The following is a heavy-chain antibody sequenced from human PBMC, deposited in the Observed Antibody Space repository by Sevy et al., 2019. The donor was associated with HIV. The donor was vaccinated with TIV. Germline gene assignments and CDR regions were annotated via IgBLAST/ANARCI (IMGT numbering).Heavy chain of an antibody. Sequence: GGSLRLSCAASGFTFSSYSMNWVRQAPGKGLEWVSYISSSSTIYYADSVKGRFTISRDNAKNSLYLQMNSLRAEDTAVYYCARLPYDFWSGYYFDYWGQGTLVTVSS. CDR1: GFTFSSYS. V-gene: IGHV3-48*01. J-gene: IGHJ4*02. D-gene: IGHD3-3*01. CDR2: ISSSSTI. CDR3: ARLPYDFWSGYYFDY.